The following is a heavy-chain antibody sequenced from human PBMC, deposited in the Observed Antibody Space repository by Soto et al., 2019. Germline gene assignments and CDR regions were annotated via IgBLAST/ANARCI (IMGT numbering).Heavy chain of an antibody. D-gene: IGHD3-9*01. Sequence: QVQLVESGGGVVQPGRSLRLSCAASGFTFSSYAMHWVRQAPGKGLEWVAVISYDGSNKYYADSVKGRFTISRDNSKNTLYLQMNSLRAEDTAVYYCARDRDFDWLPNMPFDYWGQGTLVTVSS. CDR2: ISYDGSNK. V-gene: IGHV3-30-3*01. CDR1: GFTFSSYA. CDR3: ARDRDFDWLPNMPFDY. J-gene: IGHJ4*02.